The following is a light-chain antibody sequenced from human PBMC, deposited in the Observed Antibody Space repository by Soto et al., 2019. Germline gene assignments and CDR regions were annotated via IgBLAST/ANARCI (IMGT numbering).Light chain of an antibody. Sequence: QSVLIQPPSVSGTPGQMVTISCSGSSSNIGSHTVSWYQQLPGTAPKLLIYSSDQRPSGVPDRFSGSKSGTSASLAISGLQSEDEADYFCAAWDDRLNGYVFATGTKVT. V-gene: IGLV1-44*01. CDR3: AAWDDRLNGYV. CDR2: SSD. CDR1: SSNIGSHT. J-gene: IGLJ1*01.